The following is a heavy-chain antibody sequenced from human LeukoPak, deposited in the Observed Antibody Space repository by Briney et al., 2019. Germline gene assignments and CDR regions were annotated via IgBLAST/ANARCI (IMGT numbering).Heavy chain of an antibody. D-gene: IGHD5-18*01. CDR3: TRGYGVGYSYGP. CDR2: INSDGSST. J-gene: IGHJ5*02. CDR1: GFTFKGYW. Sequence: GGSLRLSCAASGFTFKGYWMHWVRQAPGKGLVWVSRINSDGSSTSYADSVKGRFTISRDNTKNTLYVQMNSLRVEDTATYYCTRGYGVGYSYGPWGQGTLVTVSS. V-gene: IGHV3-74*01.